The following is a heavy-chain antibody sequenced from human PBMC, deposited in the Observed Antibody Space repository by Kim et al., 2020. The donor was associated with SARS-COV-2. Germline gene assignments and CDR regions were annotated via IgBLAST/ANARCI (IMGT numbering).Heavy chain of an antibody. V-gene: IGHV1-24*01. CDR3: ATAWLGPYYYGSGRDYYYGMDV. CDR1: GYTLTELS. J-gene: IGHJ6*02. CDR2: FDPEDGET. Sequence: ASVKVSCKVSGYTLTELSMHWVRQAPGKGLEWMGGFDPEDGETIYAQKFQGRVTMTEDTSTDTAYMELSSLRSEDTAVYYCATAWLGPYYYGSGRDYYYGMDVWGQGTTVTVSS. D-gene: IGHD3-10*01.